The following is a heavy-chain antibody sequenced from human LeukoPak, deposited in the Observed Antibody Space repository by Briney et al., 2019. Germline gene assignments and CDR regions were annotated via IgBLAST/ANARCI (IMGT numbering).Heavy chain of an antibody. J-gene: IGHJ5*02. V-gene: IGHV4-34*01. CDR1: GGSISNYY. CDR2: INHSGST. D-gene: IGHD3-22*01. Sequence: SETLSLTCTVSGGSISNYYWSWIRQPPGKGLEWIGEINHSGSTNYNPSLKSRVTISVDTSKNQFSLKLSSVTAADTAVYYCARSTPVVFRFDPWGQGTLVTVSS. CDR3: ARSTPVVFRFDP.